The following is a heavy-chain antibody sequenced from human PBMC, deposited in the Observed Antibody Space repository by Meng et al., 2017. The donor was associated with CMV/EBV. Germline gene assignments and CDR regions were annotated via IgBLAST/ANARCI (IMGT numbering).Heavy chain of an antibody. D-gene: IGHD2-21*01. CDR1: GFSFNYYY. CDR3: AREVIRGDAIDV. Sequence: GESLKISCAASGFSFNYYYMTWVRQAPGKGREWVANIEQDGNEKNYVDSVKGRFTISRDNAKNSLYLQMNSLRAEDTAVYYCAREVIRGDAIDVWGQGATVTVSS. CDR2: IEQDGNEK. V-gene: IGHV3-7*01. J-gene: IGHJ6*02.